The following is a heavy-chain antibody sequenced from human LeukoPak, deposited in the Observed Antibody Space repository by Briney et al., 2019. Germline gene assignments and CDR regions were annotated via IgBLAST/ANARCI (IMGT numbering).Heavy chain of an antibody. CDR2: ITSSSIYI. CDR1: GFTFSDYG. Sequence: KPGGSLRLSCAASGFTFSDYGIHWVRQAPGKGLEWVSSITSSSIYIYYTDSVKGRFTISRDNAKNSLYLQMNSLRAEDTAVYYCARGGFNYDSSGLFDYWGQGTLVTVSS. CDR3: ARGGFNYDSSGLFDY. D-gene: IGHD3-22*01. J-gene: IGHJ4*02. V-gene: IGHV3-21*01.